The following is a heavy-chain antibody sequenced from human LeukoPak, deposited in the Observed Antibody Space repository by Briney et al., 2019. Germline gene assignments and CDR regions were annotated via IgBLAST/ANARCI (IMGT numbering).Heavy chain of an antibody. CDR2: IIPIFGTA. CDR1: GGTFSSYA. V-gene: IGHV1-69*13. D-gene: IGHD2-15*01. CDR3: ARDRCSGGSCYSGY. J-gene: IGHJ4*02. Sequence: SVKVSCKASGGTFSSYAISWVRQAPGQGLEWMGGIIPIFGTANYAQKFQGRVTITADESTSTAYMELSSLRSEDTAVYYCARDRCSGGSCYSGYWGQGTLVTVSS.